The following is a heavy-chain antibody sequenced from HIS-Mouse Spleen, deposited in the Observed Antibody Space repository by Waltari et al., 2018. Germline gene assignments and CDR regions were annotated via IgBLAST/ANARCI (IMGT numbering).Heavy chain of an antibody. D-gene: IGHD6-13*01. CDR3: AREIPYSSSWYDWYFDL. V-gene: IGHV4-39*07. J-gene: IGHJ2*01. CDR1: CCSISRSSYY. Sequence: QLQLQESGPGLVKPSETLSLTFTVSCCSISRSSYYWGWIRQPPGKGLEWIGSIYYSGSTYYNPSLKSRVTISVDTSKNQFSLKLSSVTAADTAVYYCAREIPYSSSWYDWYFDLWGRGTLVTVSS. CDR2: IYYSGST.